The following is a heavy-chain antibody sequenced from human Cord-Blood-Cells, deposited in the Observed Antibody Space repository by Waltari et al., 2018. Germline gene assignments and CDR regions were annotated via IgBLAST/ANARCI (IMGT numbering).Heavy chain of an antibody. Sequence: EVQLVESGGGLVQPGRSLSLSCAASGFPFDAYAMLWHRPAPGKGLEWVTCISWNSGSIVYADSVKGRFTNSRDNAKNSLYLQMNSLRAEDTALYYCANGDDYSNFDDWGQGTLVTVSS. CDR1: GFPFDAYA. CDR3: ANGDDYSNFDD. J-gene: IGHJ4*02. CDR2: ISWNSGSI. V-gene: IGHV3-9*01. D-gene: IGHD4-4*01.